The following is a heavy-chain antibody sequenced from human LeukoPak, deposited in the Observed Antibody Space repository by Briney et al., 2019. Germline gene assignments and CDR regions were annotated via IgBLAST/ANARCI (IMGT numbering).Heavy chain of an antibody. CDR2: INWSSAKI. Sequence: GRSLRLSCAASGFTFQQYAIHWVRQVPGKGLEWDSGINWSSAKIGYADSVKGRFTISRDNAKNSVFLQMNSLRAEDTALYYCAKDKAPLYSGYDWDLDFWGQGTLVTVSS. J-gene: IGHJ4*02. V-gene: IGHV3-9*01. CDR3: AKDKAPLYSGYDWDLDF. CDR1: GFTFQQYA. D-gene: IGHD5-12*01.